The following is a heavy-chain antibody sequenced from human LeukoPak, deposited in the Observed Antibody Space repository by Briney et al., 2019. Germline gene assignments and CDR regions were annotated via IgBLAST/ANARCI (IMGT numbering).Heavy chain of an antibody. Sequence: ASVKVSCKASGGTFSSYAISWVRQAPGQGLEWMGGIIPIFGTANYAQKFQGRVTITADESTSTAYMELSSLRSEDTAVYYCARAHLNLEAGYYYYYGMDVWGQGTTVTVSS. D-gene: IGHD6-13*01. CDR3: ARAHLNLEAGYYYYYGMDV. V-gene: IGHV1-69*13. J-gene: IGHJ6*02. CDR1: GGTFSSYA. CDR2: IIPIFGTA.